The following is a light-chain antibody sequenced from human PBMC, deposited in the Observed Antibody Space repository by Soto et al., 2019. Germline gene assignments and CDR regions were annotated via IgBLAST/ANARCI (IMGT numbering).Light chain of an antibody. J-gene: IGKJ4*01. V-gene: IGKV3-20*01. CDR3: QQYGSSPRT. CDR1: QTVSNNY. Sequence: EVVLTQSPGTLSLSPGERATVSCRASQTVSNNYLAWYQKKPGQAPRLLIYGASTRATGIPDRFTGSGSGTDFTLTIRRLEPEDFAVYYCQQYGSSPRTFGGGTKVDIK. CDR2: GAS.